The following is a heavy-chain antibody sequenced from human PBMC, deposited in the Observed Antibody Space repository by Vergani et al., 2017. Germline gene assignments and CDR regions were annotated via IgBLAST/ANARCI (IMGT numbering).Heavy chain of an antibody. CDR2: ISYDGSNK. D-gene: IGHD6-19*01. CDR3: AKDWRGSGWYGGEYMDV. Sequence: QVQLVESGGGVVQPGRSLRLSCAASGFSFSSYGMHWVRQAPGKGLEWVAVISYDGSNKYYADSVKGRFTISRDNSKNTLYLQMNSLRAEDTAVYYCAKDWRGSGWYGGEYMDVWGKGTTVTVSS. J-gene: IGHJ6*03. CDR1: GFSFSSYG. V-gene: IGHV3-30*18.